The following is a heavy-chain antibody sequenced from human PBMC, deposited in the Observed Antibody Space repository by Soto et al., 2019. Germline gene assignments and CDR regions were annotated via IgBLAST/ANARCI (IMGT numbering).Heavy chain of an antibody. CDR1: GYTFTSYA. CDR3: ARVRLDTAQLFDC. CDR2: INAGNGNT. V-gene: IGHV1-3*01. Sequence: QVPLVLSGAEVKKPGASVKVSCKAPGYTFTSYAMHWVRQAPGQRLEWMGWINAGNGNTKYSQKFQGRVTITRDTSGSTAYMGLSSLRSEDTAVYYFARVRLDTAQLFDCWGQGTLVTVSS. J-gene: IGHJ4*02. D-gene: IGHD5-18*01.